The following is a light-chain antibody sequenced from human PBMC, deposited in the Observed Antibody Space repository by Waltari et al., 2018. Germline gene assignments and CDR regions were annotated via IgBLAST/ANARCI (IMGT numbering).Light chain of an antibody. CDR2: FVS. J-gene: IGLJ2*01. CDR1: TSDVGGYNS. CDR3: SSYTSMSTVI. V-gene: IGLV2-14*03. Sequence: QSALTQPASVSGSPGQSITISCTGTTSDVGGYNSVSWYQQHVGKAPKLMIYFVSNRPSGVSNRFSCSKSGNTASLTISGLQAEDEADYYCSSYTSMSTVIFGGGTKLTVL.